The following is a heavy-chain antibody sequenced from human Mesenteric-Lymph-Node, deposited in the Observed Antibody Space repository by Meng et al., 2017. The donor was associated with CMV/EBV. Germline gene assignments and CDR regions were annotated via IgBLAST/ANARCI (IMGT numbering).Heavy chain of an antibody. D-gene: IGHD7-27*01. CDR2: IYHSGHT. CDR3: ARFATADIYDFDY. CDR1: GGSISSSNW. J-gene: IGHJ4*02. Sequence: CAVSGGSISSSNWWSWVRQPPGKGLEWIGKIYHSGHTSYNPSLKSRVTVSLDKSKNQFSLKLNSVTAADTAVYYCARFATADIYDFDYWGQGTLVTVSS. V-gene: IGHV4-4*02.